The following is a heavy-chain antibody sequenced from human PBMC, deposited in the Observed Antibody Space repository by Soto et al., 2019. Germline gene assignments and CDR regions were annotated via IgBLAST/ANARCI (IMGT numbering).Heavy chain of an antibody. Sequence: QVQLVESGGGVVQPGRSLRLSCAASGFTFSSYAMHWVRQAPGKGLEWVAVISYDGSNKYYADSVKGRFTISRDNSKNTLYLQMNSLRAEDTAVYYCARDSYCSGGSCYSYYYYYYGMDVWGQGTTVTVSS. D-gene: IGHD2-15*01. J-gene: IGHJ6*02. CDR3: ARDSYCSGGSCYSYYYYYYGMDV. V-gene: IGHV3-30-3*01. CDR2: ISYDGSNK. CDR1: GFTFSSYA.